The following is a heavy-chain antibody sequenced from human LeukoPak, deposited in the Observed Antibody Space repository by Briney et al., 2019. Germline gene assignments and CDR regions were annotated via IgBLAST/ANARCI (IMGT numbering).Heavy chain of an antibody. V-gene: IGHV3-23*01. CDR2: ISPSADIK. J-gene: IGHJ4*02. Sequence: GGSLRLSCAASGFTFSSYGMNWVRQAPGKGLEWVSGISPSADIKYYADSVKGRFTISRDNSKNMLYLEVISLTADDTAVYYCAKDDAWLRFGEWSQGTLVTVSS. CDR1: GFTFSSYG. D-gene: IGHD3-10*01. CDR3: AKDDAWLRFGE.